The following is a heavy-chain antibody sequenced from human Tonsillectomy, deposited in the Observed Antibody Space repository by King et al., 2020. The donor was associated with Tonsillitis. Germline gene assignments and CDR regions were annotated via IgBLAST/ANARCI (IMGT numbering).Heavy chain of an antibody. Sequence: VQLVESGGGLIQPGGSLRLSCAASGFTVSSNYMTWVRQAPGKGLEWVSVIYSDGSTYYPDSVKGRFTISRDNSNNTLYLQMNSLRAEDTAVYYCTRDGPPVDFMDVWGQGTTVTVSS. J-gene: IGHJ6*02. CDR1: GFTVSSNY. V-gene: IGHV3-53*01. CDR3: TRDGPPVDFMDV. CDR2: IYSDGST. D-gene: IGHD5-12*01.